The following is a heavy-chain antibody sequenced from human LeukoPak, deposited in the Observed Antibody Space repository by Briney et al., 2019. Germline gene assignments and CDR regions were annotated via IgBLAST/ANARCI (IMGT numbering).Heavy chain of an antibody. V-gene: IGHV3-11*04. CDR1: GFTFSDYY. J-gene: IGHJ4*02. CDR2: INSSGYTI. D-gene: IGHD3-10*01. Sequence: GGSLRLSCAASGFTFSDYYMSWIRQAPGKRLEWVSYINSSGYTIYYADSVKGRFTISRDNSKNTLYLQMNSLRAEGTAVYYCARDSSTYYYGSGSYGGSVDYWGQGTLVTVSS. CDR3: ARDSSTYYYGSGSYGGSVDY.